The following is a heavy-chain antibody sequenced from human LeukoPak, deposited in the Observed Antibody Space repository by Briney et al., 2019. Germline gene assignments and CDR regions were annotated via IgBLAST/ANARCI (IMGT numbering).Heavy chain of an antibody. CDR3: ARDRGYGDYRGTDWFDP. Sequence: ASVKVSCKASGYTFTGFQIHWVRQAPGQGLEWMGGIIPIFGTANYAQKFQGRVTITADESTSTAYMELSSLRSEDTAVYYCARDRGYGDYRGTDWFDPWGQGTLVTVSS. D-gene: IGHD4-17*01. V-gene: IGHV1-69*13. CDR2: IIPIFGTA. CDR1: GYTFTGFQ. J-gene: IGHJ5*02.